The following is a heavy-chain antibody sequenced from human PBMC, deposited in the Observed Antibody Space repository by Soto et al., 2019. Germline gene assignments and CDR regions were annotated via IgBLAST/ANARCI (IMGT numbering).Heavy chain of an antibody. CDR1: GFTFSTYA. Sequence: QVQLVESGGGVVQPGRSLRLSCAASGFTFSTYAMHWVRQAPGKGLEWVALIWYDGTNKYYAASVRGRFTISRDNSKNALYLQMNSLRAEDTAVYYCAKDRDSSALEYWGQGTLVTVSS. V-gene: IGHV3-33*06. D-gene: IGHD3-22*01. CDR2: IWYDGTNK. J-gene: IGHJ4*02. CDR3: AKDRDSSALEY.